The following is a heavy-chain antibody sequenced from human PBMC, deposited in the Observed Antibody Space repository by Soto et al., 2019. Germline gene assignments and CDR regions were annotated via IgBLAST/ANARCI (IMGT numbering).Heavy chain of an antibody. CDR1: GGTFSSYA. V-gene: IGHV1-69*01. J-gene: IGHJ6*02. CDR3: ARDPCSSTSCKLDKLGYYYYYGMAV. CDR2: IIPIFGTA. Sequence: QVQLVQSGAEVKKPGSSVKVSCKASGGTFSSYAISWVRQAPGQGLEWMGGIIPIFGTANYAQKFQGRVTSTADESTSTAYMELSSLRSEDTAVYYCARDPCSSTSCKLDKLGYYYYYGMAVWCQGTTVTVSS. D-gene: IGHD2-2*01.